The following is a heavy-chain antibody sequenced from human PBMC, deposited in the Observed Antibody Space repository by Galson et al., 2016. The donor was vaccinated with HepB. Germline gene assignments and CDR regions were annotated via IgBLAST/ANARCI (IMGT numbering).Heavy chain of an antibody. Sequence: SLRLSCAASGFSVGSNDMTWVRQAPGKGLEWVSVLYTGGDTYYADSVKGRFIISRDNSNNTLYLQMNSLRTEDTAVYYCAKSSTSSTADYYSPMDVWVKGTTVTVSS. CDR2: LYTGGDT. CDR3: AKSSTSSTADYYSPMDV. J-gene: IGHJ6*04. CDR1: GFSVGSND. D-gene: IGHD2-2*01. V-gene: IGHV3-53*05.